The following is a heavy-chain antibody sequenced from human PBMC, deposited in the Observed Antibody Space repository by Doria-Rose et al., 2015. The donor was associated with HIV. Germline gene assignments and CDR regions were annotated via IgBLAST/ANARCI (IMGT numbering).Heavy chain of an antibody. CDR1: GGSVTSSTYY. V-gene: IGHV4-39*07. Sequence: QVQLQESGPGLMKPSETLSLTCKVSGGSVTSSTYYWGWVRQSPGKGLEWIGTIYYIGNTYYNPSLKSRVTMSIDTSKNEFSLRLRSVTAADTAMYYCARDRAISIGVAGFITWGQGTLVTVSA. CDR3: ARDRAISIGVAGFIT. J-gene: IGHJ4*02. D-gene: IGHD6-19*01. CDR2: IYYIGNT.